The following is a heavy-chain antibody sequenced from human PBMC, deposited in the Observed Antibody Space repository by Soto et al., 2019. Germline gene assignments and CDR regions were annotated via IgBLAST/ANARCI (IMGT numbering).Heavy chain of an antibody. V-gene: IGHV3-64*01. CDR1: EFPSVTFP. J-gene: IGHJ6*02. D-gene: IGHD3-10*01. CDR3: ARDYSSGSGRGGMDV. CDR2: IGIIGGDT. Sequence: EVQLVESGGGLVQPGGSRGPPFAAPEFPSVTFPMNWFARPPGRGREYVSFIGIIGGDTYFQNSVKGRFTISRDNSKNTLWLQMGSLRVEDMAVYYCARDYSSGSGRGGMDVWGQGTTVIVSS.